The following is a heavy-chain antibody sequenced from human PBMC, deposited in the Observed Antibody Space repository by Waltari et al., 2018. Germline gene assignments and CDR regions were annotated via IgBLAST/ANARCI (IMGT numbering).Heavy chain of an antibody. D-gene: IGHD2-21*01. Sequence: QVQLQESGPGLVKPSETLSLTCTVSGYSISSGYYWGWIRQPPGKVLEWIGSIYHSGSTYYNPSLKSRVTISVDTSKNQFSLKLSSVTAADTAVYYCARDLLTYCGGDCYLSWFDPWGQGTLVTVSS. CDR3: ARDLLTYCGGDCYLSWFDP. CDR2: IYHSGST. J-gene: IGHJ5*02. V-gene: IGHV4-38-2*02. CDR1: GYSISSGYY.